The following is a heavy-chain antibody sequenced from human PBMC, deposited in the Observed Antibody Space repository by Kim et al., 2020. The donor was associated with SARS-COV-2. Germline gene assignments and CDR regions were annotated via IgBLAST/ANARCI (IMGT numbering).Heavy chain of an antibody. CDR3: ARVALSGSSSS. D-gene: IGHD6-13*01. J-gene: IGHJ4*02. Sequence: YYADSRKGRLTISRENSKNTLYLQMNSLRAEDTAVYYCARVALSGSSSSWGQGTLVTVSS. V-gene: IGHV3-30*01.